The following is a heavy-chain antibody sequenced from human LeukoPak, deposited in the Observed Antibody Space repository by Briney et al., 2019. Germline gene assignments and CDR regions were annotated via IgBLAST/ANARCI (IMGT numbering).Heavy chain of an antibody. CDR3: ARWTPYCGGDCDDY. V-gene: IGHV4-59*01. Sequence: SETLSLTCTVAGGSISSYYWSWIRQPPGKGLEWIGYIYYSGSTNYNPSLKSRVTISVETSKNQFSLKLSSVTAADRAVYYCARWTPYCGGDCDDYWGQGTLVTVSS. CDR2: IYYSGST. J-gene: IGHJ4*02. CDR1: GGSISSYY. D-gene: IGHD2-21*02.